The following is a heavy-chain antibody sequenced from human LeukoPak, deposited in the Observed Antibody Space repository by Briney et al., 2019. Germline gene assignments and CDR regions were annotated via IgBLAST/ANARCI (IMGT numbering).Heavy chain of an antibody. CDR1: GFTFDDYT. Sequence: GSLRLSCAASGFTFDDYTMHWVRQAPGKGLEWVSLISWDGGSTYYADSVKGRFTISRDNSKNSLYLQMNSLRTEDTALYYCARGITIFGVVKGRDNWFDPWGQGTLVTVSS. J-gene: IGHJ5*02. V-gene: IGHV3-43*01. CDR3: ARGITIFGVVKGRDNWFDP. CDR2: ISWDGGST. D-gene: IGHD3-3*01.